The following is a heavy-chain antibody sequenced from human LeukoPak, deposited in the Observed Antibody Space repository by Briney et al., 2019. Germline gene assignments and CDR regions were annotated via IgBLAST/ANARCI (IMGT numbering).Heavy chain of an antibody. Sequence: GGSLRLSCAASEFTFTTYSMSWVRQAPGKGLEWVSAISGSGGSTYYADSVKGRFTISRDNSNNTLYLQMNSLRAEDTAVYYCATAILTGYYMSGSYFDYWGQGTLVTVSS. V-gene: IGHV3-23*01. CDR1: EFTFTTYS. CDR3: ATAILTGYYMSGSYFDY. CDR2: ISGSGGST. J-gene: IGHJ4*02. D-gene: IGHD3-9*01.